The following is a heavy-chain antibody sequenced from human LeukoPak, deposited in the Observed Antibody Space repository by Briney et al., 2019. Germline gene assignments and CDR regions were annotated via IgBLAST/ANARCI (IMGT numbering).Heavy chain of an antibody. Sequence: QAGGTLRLSCAASGFTFRSYGMSWVRRAPGKGLEWVSATSSSDDGKYYADSVRGRFTISRDNSRNTMYLQMNSLRAEDAAVYYCAKAPVTSCRGAFCYPFDSWGQGTLVTVSS. J-gene: IGHJ4*02. D-gene: IGHD2-15*01. CDR3: AKAPVTSCRGAFCYPFDS. CDR2: TSSSDDGK. CDR1: GFTFRSYG. V-gene: IGHV3-23*01.